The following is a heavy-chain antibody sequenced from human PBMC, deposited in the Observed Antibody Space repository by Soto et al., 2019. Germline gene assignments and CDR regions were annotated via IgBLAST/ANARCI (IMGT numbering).Heavy chain of an antibody. CDR2: IYYSGST. J-gene: IGHJ3*02. Sequence: QVQLQESGPGLVKPSQTLSLTCTVSGGSINSGGYYWSWIRQHPGQGLEWIGYIYYSGSTYYNPSLKSRLTISVDTSKNQFSLKLNSVTAADTAVYYCAIQPYDILTGSAAFDIWGQGTMVTVSS. CDR1: GGSINSGGYY. CDR3: AIQPYDILTGSAAFDI. D-gene: IGHD3-9*01. V-gene: IGHV4-31*03.